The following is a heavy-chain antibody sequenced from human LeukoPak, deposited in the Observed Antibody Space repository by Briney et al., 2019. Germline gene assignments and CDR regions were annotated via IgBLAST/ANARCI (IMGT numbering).Heavy chain of an antibody. CDR3: AASSGWYGLDY. CDR1: GFSVSSNY. Sequence: GGSLRLSCAASGFSVSSNYMNWVRQAPGKGQEWVSLINSGGSTYYADSVKGRFTISRDNSKNTLYLQLNSMRDEDTAVYYCAASSGWYGLDYWGQGTLVTVSS. CDR2: INSGGST. V-gene: IGHV3-53*01. J-gene: IGHJ4*02. D-gene: IGHD6-19*01.